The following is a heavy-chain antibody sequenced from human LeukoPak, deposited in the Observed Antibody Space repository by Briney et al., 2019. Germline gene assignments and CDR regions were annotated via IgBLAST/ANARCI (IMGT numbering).Heavy chain of an antibody. D-gene: IGHD2-15*01. J-gene: IGHJ6*02. Sequence: EASVKVSCKASGGTFSSYTISWVRLAPGQGLEWMGRIIPILGIANYAQKFQGRVTITADKSTSTAYMELSSLRSEDTAVYYCARDRDCSGGSCYEYSYYYYGMDVWGQGTTVTVSS. CDR2: IIPILGIA. V-gene: IGHV1-69*04. CDR3: ARDRDCSGGSCYEYSYYYYGMDV. CDR1: GGTFSSYT.